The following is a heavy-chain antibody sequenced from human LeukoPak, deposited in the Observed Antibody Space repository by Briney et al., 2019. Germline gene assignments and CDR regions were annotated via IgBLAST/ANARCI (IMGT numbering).Heavy chain of an antibody. J-gene: IGHJ4*02. Sequence: GASLKISCKGAGSIFTSYWIGWARQLPGKGLEWMGIIYPGDSDTRYSPSFQGQVTISADKSISTAYLQWSSLKASDTAMYYCARHGGYCSSTSCYGEDLDYWGQGTLVTVSS. CDR3: ARHGGYCSSTSCYGEDLDY. CDR2: IYPGDSDT. CDR1: GSIFTSYW. V-gene: IGHV5-51*01. D-gene: IGHD2-2*01.